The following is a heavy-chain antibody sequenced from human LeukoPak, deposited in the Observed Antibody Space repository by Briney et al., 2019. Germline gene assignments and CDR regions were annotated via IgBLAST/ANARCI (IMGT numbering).Heavy chain of an antibody. CDR1: GYTSTAYY. CDR3: AIQPWGSGNNWYFDL. J-gene: IGHJ2*01. D-gene: IGHD7-27*01. V-gene: IGHV1-2*02. CDR2: ISPNSGGT. Sequence: EASVKVSCKASGYTSTAYYIHWVRQAPGQGLEWMGWISPNSGGTDYAQKFQGRVTMTRDTSISTAYVELSSLTSDDTAVYYCAIQPWGSGNNWYFDLWGRGTLVTVSS.